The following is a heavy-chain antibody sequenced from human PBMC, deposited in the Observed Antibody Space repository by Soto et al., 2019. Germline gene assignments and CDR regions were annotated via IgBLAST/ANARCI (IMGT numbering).Heavy chain of an antibody. CDR3: ATRGLYCSGGSCYGY. Sequence: PGESLKISCKGSGYSFTSYWIGWVRQMPGKGLEWMGIIYPGDSDTRYSPSFQGQVTISADKSISTAYLQWSSLKTSDTAMYYCATRGLYCSGGSCYGYWGQGTLVTVSS. CDR1: GYSFTSYW. D-gene: IGHD2-15*01. CDR2: IYPGDSDT. J-gene: IGHJ4*02. V-gene: IGHV5-51*01.